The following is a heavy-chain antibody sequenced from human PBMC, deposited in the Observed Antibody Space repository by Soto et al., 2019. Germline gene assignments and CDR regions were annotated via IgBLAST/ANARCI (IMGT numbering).Heavy chain of an antibody. J-gene: IGHJ6*02. CDR3: ARGRGGYGSGSYYYYYGMDV. D-gene: IGHD3-10*01. CDR1: GGSFSGYY. Sequence: QVQLQQWGAGLLKPSETLSLTCAVYGGSFSGYYWSWIRQPPGKGLEWIGEINHSGSTNYNPSLKSRVTISVDTSKNQFSLKLSSVTAADTAVYYCARGRGGYGSGSYYYYYGMDVWGQGTTVTVSS. CDR2: INHSGST. V-gene: IGHV4-34*01.